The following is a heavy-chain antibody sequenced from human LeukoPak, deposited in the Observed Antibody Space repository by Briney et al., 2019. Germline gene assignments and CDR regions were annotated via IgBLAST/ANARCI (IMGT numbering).Heavy chain of an antibody. D-gene: IGHD3-16*01. Sequence: PSETLSLTCTVSGGSIGPYYWSWLRQPAGKALEWIGRSYTTGSTNYNPSLKSRVTMSLDTSKNQFSLKLSSVTAADTAVYYCARSGGSGFQLDSWGQGTLATVSS. J-gene: IGHJ4*02. CDR2: SYTTGST. V-gene: IGHV4-4*07. CDR1: GGSIGPYY. CDR3: ARSGGSGFQLDS.